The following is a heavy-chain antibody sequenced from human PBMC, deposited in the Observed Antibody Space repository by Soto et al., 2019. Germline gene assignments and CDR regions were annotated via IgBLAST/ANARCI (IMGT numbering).Heavy chain of an antibody. Sequence: QVQLVKSGAEVKKPGASVKVSCKASGYTFTTYGITWVRQAPGQGLEWMGWISAYSGNTNYAQTLQGRLTVTTDTSTNTAYMDLRSLRSDDTAVYYCARVVKAGDYGDYGRYYFDYWGHGTLVTVSS. CDR2: ISAYSGNT. J-gene: IGHJ4*01. CDR3: ARVVKAGDYGDYGRYYFDY. D-gene: IGHD4-17*01. CDR1: GYTFTTYG. V-gene: IGHV1-18*04.